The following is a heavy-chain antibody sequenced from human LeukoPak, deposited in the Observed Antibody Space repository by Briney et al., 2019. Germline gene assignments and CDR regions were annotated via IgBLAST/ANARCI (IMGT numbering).Heavy chain of an antibody. CDR3: TRDVELWSLGYGMDV. J-gene: IGHJ6*02. Sequence: PGGSLRLSCAASGFIFSNYAMNWVRQAPGKGLEWVSSISESSSYRYYADSVKGRFTISRDSAENSVYLQMNSLRPEDTAVYYCTRDVELWSLGYGMDVWGQGTTVTVS. V-gene: IGHV3-21*01. D-gene: IGHD1-26*01. CDR1: GFIFSNYA. CDR2: ISESSSYR.